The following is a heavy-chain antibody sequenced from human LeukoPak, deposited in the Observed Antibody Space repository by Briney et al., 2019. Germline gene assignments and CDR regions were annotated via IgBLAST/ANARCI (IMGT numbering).Heavy chain of an antibody. CDR2: ISSSSSYT. V-gene: IGHV3-11*06. D-gene: IGHD4-11*01. J-gene: IGHJ6*02. Sequence: PGGSLRLSCAASGFTFSDSYMSWIRQAPGKGLEWVSYISSSSSYTNYADSVKGRFTISRDNAKNSPYLQMNSLRAEDTAVYYCARAPHYSNYGPYYYGMDVWGQGTTVTVSS. CDR1: GFTFSDSY. CDR3: ARAPHYSNYGPYYYGMDV.